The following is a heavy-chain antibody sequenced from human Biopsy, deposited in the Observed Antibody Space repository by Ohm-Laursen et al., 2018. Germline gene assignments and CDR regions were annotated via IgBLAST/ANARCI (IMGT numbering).Heavy chain of an antibody. J-gene: IGHJ1*01. V-gene: IGHV4-34*01. CDR3: ARGRNYIWGNEPWD. Sequence: TLSLTCGVYGGSFRDDYWTWIRQPPGKGLEWIGEINHGGTTKYYNPSLRSRASISKDTSKNQFSLRLTSVSAADTAVYYCARGRNYIWGNEPWDWGQGALVTVSS. D-gene: IGHD3-16*01. CDR2: INHGGTT. CDR1: GGSFRDDY.